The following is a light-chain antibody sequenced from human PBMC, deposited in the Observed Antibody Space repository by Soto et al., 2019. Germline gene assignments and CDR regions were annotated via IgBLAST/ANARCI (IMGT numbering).Light chain of an antibody. Sequence: EIVLTQSPGTLSLSPGERATLSCRASQSVSSSYLAWYQQKPGQAPRLLIYGASSRATGIPDRFSGSGSGTDFTLNISRLEPEDFAVYYCQQYGSPPITFGQWTRLEI. V-gene: IGKV3-20*01. CDR2: GAS. CDR3: QQYGSPPIT. J-gene: IGKJ5*01. CDR1: QSVSSSY.